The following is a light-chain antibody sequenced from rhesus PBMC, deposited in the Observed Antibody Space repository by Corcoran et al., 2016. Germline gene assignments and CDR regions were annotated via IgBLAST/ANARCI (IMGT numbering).Light chain of an antibody. V-gene: IGKV1-66*01. CDR1: QGINHY. J-gene: IGKJ4*01. CDR3: QQYSNSPPT. Sequence: DIQMTQSPSSLSASVGDRVTITCRASQGINHYLSWYQQKPGKAPKPLSYDAPSLETGVPSRFSGSGSGTDYTLAISGLQPGVIATYYCQQYSNSPPTFGGGAKVEIQ. CDR2: DAP.